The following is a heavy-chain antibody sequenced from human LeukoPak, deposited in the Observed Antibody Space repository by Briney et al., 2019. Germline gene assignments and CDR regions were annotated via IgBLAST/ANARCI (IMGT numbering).Heavy chain of an antibody. CDR1: GGSFTGYY. Sequence: SETLSLTCAVYGGSFTGYYWIWIRQPPGKGLEWIGEINHSGSTNYNPSLKSRVTISVDTSKNQFSLKLSSVTAADTAVYYCARGRIVGATYGWFDPWGQGTLVTVSS. D-gene: IGHD1-26*01. CDR2: INHSGST. CDR3: ARGRIVGATYGWFDP. J-gene: IGHJ5*02. V-gene: IGHV4-34*01.